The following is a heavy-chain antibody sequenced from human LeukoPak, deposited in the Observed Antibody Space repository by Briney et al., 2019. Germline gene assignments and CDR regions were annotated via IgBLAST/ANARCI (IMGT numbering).Heavy chain of an antibody. Sequence: PGGSLSLSCAASGFTFSDHYLDWVRQAPGKGLEWVGRSRSKTNRYTTQYAASVKGRFTISRDDSKNSLYLQMNSLRAEDTAVYYCAKDGDYDILTGYYWSFYYMDVWGKGTTVTVSS. D-gene: IGHD3-9*01. V-gene: IGHV3-72*01. CDR2: SRSKTNRYTT. CDR1: GFTFSDHY. J-gene: IGHJ6*03. CDR3: AKDGDYDILTGYYWSFYYMDV.